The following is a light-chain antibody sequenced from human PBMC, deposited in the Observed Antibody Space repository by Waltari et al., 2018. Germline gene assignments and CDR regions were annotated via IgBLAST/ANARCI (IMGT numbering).Light chain of an antibody. J-gene: IGKJ2*01. CDR1: QSLLHSDGKTY. CDR3: MQTRRLPYT. V-gene: IGKV2D-29*01. Sequence: DIVMTQTPLSLSVTPGQPASISCKSSQSLLHSDGKTYLYWYLQKPGQPPQLLSYELSNRFWGVPDRSGTDFTLKISRVEAEDVGVYYCMQTRRLPYTFGQGTKLEI. CDR2: ELS.